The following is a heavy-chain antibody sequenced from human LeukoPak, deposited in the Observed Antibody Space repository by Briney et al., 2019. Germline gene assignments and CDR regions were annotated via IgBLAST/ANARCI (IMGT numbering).Heavy chain of an antibody. V-gene: IGHV3-48*01. CDR2: ISSSSGST. CDR3: ARLGGVDY. CDR1: GFSVSSYS. D-gene: IGHD2-8*01. J-gene: IGHJ4*02. Sequence: GGSLRLSCTVSGFSVSSYSMNWVRQAPGKGLEWISYISSSSGSTYDADSVKGRFTISRDNAKNSLYLQMNSLRAEDTAVYYCARLGGVDYWGQGTLVTVSS.